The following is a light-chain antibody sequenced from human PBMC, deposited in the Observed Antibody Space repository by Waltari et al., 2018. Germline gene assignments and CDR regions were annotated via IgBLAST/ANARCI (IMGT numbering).Light chain of an antibody. V-gene: IGKV1-9*01. Sequence: DIQLTQSPSLLSASVGDRVTITCRASQGISSYLAWYQQKPGKAPKLLIYASSTLQSGFPSRFSGSGSGTDFTLTISCLQSEDFATYYCQQYYSYPYTFGQGTKLEIK. CDR1: QGISSY. CDR3: QQYYSYPYT. CDR2: ASS. J-gene: IGKJ2*01.